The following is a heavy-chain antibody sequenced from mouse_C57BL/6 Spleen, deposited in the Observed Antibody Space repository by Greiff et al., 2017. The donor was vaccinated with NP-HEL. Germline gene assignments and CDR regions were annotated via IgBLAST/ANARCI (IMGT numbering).Heavy chain of an antibody. J-gene: IGHJ4*01. V-gene: IGHV5-17*01. Sequence: EVKLMESGGGLVKPGGSLKLSCAASGFTFSDYGMHWVRQAPEKGLEWVAYISSGSSTIYYADTVKGRFTISRDNAKNTLFLQMTSLRSEDTAMYYCARGYGSHYYAMDYWGQGTSGTVSS. CDR1: GFTFSDYG. CDR3: ARGYGSHYYAMDY. CDR2: ISSGSSTI. D-gene: IGHD1-1*01.